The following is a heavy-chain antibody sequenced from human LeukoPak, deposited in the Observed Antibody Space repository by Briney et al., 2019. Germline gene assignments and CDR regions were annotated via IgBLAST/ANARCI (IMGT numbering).Heavy chain of an antibody. CDR3: AKDAKNSLRGWFDP. D-gene: IGHD2/OR15-2a*01. J-gene: IGHJ5*02. V-gene: IGHV3-33*06. CDR2: IWYDGSNK. Sequence: PGRSLRLSCAASGFTFSSYGMHWVRQAPGKGLEWVAVIWYDGSNKYYADSVKGRFTISRDNSNNTLYLQMNNLRAEDTAVYYCAKDAKNSLRGWFDPWGQGTLVTVSS. CDR1: GFTFSSYG.